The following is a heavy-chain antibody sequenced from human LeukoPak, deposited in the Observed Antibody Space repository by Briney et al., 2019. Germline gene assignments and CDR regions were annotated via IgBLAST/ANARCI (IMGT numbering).Heavy chain of an antibody. D-gene: IGHD1-26*01. CDR2: ITTSGTST. CDR1: GFTFSSYE. Sequence: PGGSLRLSCATSGFTFSSYEMNWVRQAPGKGLEWISYITTSGTSTYYADSVKGRFTISRDNGKTALSLQMNSLRAEDTAVYYCVVHSATSCYWGQGTLHTVSS. CDR3: VVHSATSCY. J-gene: IGHJ4*02. V-gene: IGHV3-48*03.